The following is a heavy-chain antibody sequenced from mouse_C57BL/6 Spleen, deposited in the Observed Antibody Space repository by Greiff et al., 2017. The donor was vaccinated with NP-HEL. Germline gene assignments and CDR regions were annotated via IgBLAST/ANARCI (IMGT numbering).Heavy chain of an antibody. D-gene: IGHD2-10*01. J-gene: IGHJ3*01. Sequence: EVKLVESGGGLVKPGGSLKLSCAASGFTFSDYGMHWVRQAPEKGLEWVAYISSGSSTIYYADTVKGRFTISRDNAKNTLFLQMTSLRSEDTAMYYCARGGAYYGNYWFAYWGQGTLVTVSA. CDR1: GFTFSDYG. V-gene: IGHV5-17*01. CDR2: ISSGSSTI. CDR3: ARGGAYYGNYWFAY.